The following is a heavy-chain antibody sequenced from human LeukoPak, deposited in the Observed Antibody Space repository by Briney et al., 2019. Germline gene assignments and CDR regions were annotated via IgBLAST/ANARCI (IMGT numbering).Heavy chain of an antibody. CDR2: INWNGGRT. V-gene: IGHV3-20*04. J-gene: IGHJ4*02. CDR3: ARDYDYGDYPGY. Sequence: GGSLRLSCAASGFTFSSYWMHWVRQAPGKGLEWVSGINWNGGRTGYADSVKGRFTISRDNAKNSLYLQMNSLRAEDTASYYCARDYDYGDYPGYWGQGTLVTVSS. CDR1: GFTFSSYW. D-gene: IGHD4-17*01.